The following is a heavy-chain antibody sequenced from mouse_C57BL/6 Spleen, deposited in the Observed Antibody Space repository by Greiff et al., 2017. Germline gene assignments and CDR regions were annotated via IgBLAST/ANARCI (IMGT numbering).Heavy chain of an antibody. CDR1: GYSFTGYY. D-gene: IGHD4-1*01. CDR3: ARSLLGKGFAY. CDR2: INPSTGGT. V-gene: IGHV1-42*01. Sequence: EVQLQQSGPELVKPGASVKISCKASGYSFTGYYMNWVKQSPEKSLEWIGEINPSTGGTTYNQKFKAKATLTVDKSSSTAYMQLKSLTSEDSAVYYCARSLLGKGFAYWGQGTLVTVSA. J-gene: IGHJ3*01.